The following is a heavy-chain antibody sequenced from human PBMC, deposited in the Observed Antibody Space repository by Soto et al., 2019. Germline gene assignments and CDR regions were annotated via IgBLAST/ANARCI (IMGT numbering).Heavy chain of an antibody. CDR1: GFTFSAYW. J-gene: IGHJ6*02. Sequence: EMQLVESGGGLAQPGGSLRVSCEASGFTFSAYWMHWVRQAPGKGLVWLSSINADGSSTIYADSVKGRFTISRDNAKNTLFLQLNSLRSEDTAVYYCVKDCRLDGLEVAAPIAYHYYGVDVWGQGTTVTVSS. CDR2: INADGSST. V-gene: IGHV3-74*01. D-gene: IGHD2-15*01. CDR3: VKDCRLDGLEVAAPIAYHYYGVDV.